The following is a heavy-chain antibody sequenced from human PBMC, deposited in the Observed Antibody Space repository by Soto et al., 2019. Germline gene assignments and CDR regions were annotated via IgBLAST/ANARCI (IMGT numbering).Heavy chain of an antibody. CDR3: ARDYGDYDNWFDP. CDR2: INPNSGGT. D-gene: IGHD4-17*01. V-gene: IGHV1-2*02. J-gene: IGHJ5*02. Sequence: ASVKVSCKASGYTFTGYYMHWVRQAPGQGLEWMGWINPNSGGTNYAQKFQGRVTMTRDTSISTAYMELTRLRSDDTAVYYCARDYGDYDNWFDPWGQGTLVTVSS. CDR1: GYTFTGYY.